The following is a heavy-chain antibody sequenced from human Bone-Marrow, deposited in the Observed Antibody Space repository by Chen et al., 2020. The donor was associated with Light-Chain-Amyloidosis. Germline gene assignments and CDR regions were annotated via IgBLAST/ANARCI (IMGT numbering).Heavy chain of an antibody. D-gene: IGHD5-12*01. CDR3: ARRRDGYNFDY. J-gene: IGHJ4*02. CDR1: GYTFPNYW. V-gene: IGHV5-51*01. CDR2: IYPDDSDA. Sequence: SGPEVKKPGESLKISCKGSGYTFPNYWIGWVSQMPGKGLEWMGVIYPDDSDARYSPSFEGQVTISADKSITTAYLQWRSLKASDTAMYYCARRRDGYNFDYWGQGTLVTVSS.